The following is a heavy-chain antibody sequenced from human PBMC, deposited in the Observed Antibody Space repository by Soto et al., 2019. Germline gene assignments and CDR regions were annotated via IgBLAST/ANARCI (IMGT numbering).Heavy chain of an antibody. CDR1: GFTFSSYG. CDR2: ISYDGSNK. CDR3: AKEGYCSGGSCYGELYYYYGMDV. D-gene: IGHD2-15*01. V-gene: IGHV3-30*18. Sequence: GGSLRLSCAASGFTFSSYGMHWVRQAPGKGLEWVAVISYDGSNKYYADSVKGRFTISRDNSKNTLYLQMNSLRAEDTAVYYCAKEGYCSGGSCYGELYYYYGMDVWGQGTTVTVSS. J-gene: IGHJ6*02.